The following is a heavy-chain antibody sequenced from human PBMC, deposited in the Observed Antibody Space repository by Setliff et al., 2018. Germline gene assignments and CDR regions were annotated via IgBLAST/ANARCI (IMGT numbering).Heavy chain of an antibody. CDR3: AKDAHYYSNTGYYCFDY. J-gene: IGHJ4*02. CDR1: GFTFGSHW. D-gene: IGHD3-9*01. CDR2: IKDDGSIT. V-gene: IGHV3-74*01. Sequence: PGGSLRLSCAASGFTFGSHWMHWVRQAPGKGLVWVSRIKDDGSITSYADSVKGRFTISRDNAQNTLYLQMNSLRVEDTAVYYCAKDAHYYSNTGYYCFDYWGQGALVTVSS.